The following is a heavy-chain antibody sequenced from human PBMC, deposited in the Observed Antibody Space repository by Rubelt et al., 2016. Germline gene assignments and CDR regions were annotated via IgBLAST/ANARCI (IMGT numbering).Heavy chain of an antibody. CDR1: GYTFTSYA. CDR2: INTTTGNQ. CDR3: ARDPSSWQGWLL. D-gene: IGHD6-13*01. V-gene: IGHV7-4-1*02. Sequence: QVQLVQSGSELKKPGASVKVSCKASGYTFTSYAMNWVRQAPGQGLEWMGWINTTTGNQTYAQGFTGRLVFSLDTSVRTAYLQISSLKAEDTAVYYCARDPSSWQGWLLWGQGTLVTVSS. J-gene: IGHJ4*02.